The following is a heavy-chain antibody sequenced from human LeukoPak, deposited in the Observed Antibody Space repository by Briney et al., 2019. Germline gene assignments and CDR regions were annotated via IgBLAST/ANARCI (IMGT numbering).Heavy chain of an antibody. CDR3: AKESVRYSSSGEGQK. V-gene: IGHV3-23*01. J-gene: IGHJ4*02. CDR1: GFAFSSYA. Sequence: PGGSLRLSCAASGFAFSSYAMSWVRQAPGKGLEWVSAISGSGGSTYYADSVKGRFTISRDNSKNTLYLQMNSLRAEDTAVYYCAKESVRYSSSGEGQKWGQGALVTVSS. CDR2: ISGSGGST. D-gene: IGHD6-13*01.